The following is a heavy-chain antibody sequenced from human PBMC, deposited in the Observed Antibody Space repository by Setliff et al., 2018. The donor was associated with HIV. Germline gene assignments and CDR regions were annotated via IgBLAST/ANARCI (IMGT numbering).Heavy chain of an antibody. J-gene: IGHJ1*01. CDR2: ISGISDKI. D-gene: IGHD3-22*01. CDR3: ARDEGISGYYYDSAEYFQH. V-gene: IGHV3-23*01. CDR1: GFTFRKYD. Sequence: GGSLRLSCAASGFTFRKYDMSWLRQAPGKGLEWVADISGISDKIKYVDSVKGRFTISRDNSRNMVYLQMNSLRADDTALYYCARDEGISGYYYDSAEYFQHWGQGTRVTVSS.